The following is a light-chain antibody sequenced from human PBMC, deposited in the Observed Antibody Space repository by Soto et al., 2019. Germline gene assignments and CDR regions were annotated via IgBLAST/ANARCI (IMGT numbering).Light chain of an antibody. V-gene: IGLV2-11*01. Sequence: QSVLTQPRSVSGSPGQSVTISCTGTSSDVGGYNYVSWYQRHPGKAPKLMIYDVTKRPSGVPDRFSGSKSGNAASLTISGLQAEDEADYYCFSYAGNSVDVFGTGTKVTVL. CDR1: SSDVGGYNY. CDR3: FSYAGNSVDV. J-gene: IGLJ1*01. CDR2: DVT.